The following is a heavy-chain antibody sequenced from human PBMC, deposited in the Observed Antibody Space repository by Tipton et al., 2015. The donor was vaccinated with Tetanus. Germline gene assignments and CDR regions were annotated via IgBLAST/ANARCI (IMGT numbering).Heavy chain of an antibody. J-gene: IGHJ5*02. Sequence: SLRLSCAGSGFNFKTLGINWVRQAPGKGLEWISYISSSGTTMYYADSVKGRFTISRDNAKNSLFLQMNSLRDEDTAVYYCVNFATSWGQGTLVTVSS. CDR2: ISSSGTTM. V-gene: IGHV3-48*02. CDR1: GFNFKTLG. CDR3: VNFATS.